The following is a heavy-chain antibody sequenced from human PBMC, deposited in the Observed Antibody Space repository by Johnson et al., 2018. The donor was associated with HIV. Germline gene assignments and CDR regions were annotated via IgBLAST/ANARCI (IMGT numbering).Heavy chain of an antibody. CDR2: LYAGGPT. CDR3: AKDQYGQWLAHAFDI. V-gene: IGHV3-66*03. CDR1: GLIVSDNY. Sequence: VQLVESGGGLMQPGGSLRLSCEASGLIVSDNYMNWVRQAPGKGMEWVSALYAGGPTYYADSVEGRFPISRDSSKNTVYLQMNSLRAEDTAVYYCAKDQYGQWLAHAFDIWGQGTMVTVSS. J-gene: IGHJ3*02. D-gene: IGHD6-19*01.